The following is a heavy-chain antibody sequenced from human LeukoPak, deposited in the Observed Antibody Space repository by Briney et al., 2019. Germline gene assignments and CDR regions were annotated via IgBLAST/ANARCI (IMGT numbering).Heavy chain of an antibody. CDR3: ARVYDSSGHYPIDY. V-gene: IGHV1-8*01. J-gene: IGHJ4*02. CDR1: GYTFTSYD. Sequence: ASVKVSCKASGYTFTSYDINWVRQATGQGLEWMGWMNPISGNTAYAQKFQGRVTITRNTSISTAYMELSSLRSEDTAVYYCARVYDSSGHYPIDYWGQGTLVTVSS. CDR2: MNPISGNT. D-gene: IGHD3-22*01.